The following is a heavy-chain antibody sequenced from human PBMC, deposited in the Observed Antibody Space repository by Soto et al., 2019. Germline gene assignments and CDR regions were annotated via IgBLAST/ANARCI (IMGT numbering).Heavy chain of an antibody. CDR2: ISESGTTI. V-gene: IGHV3-11*01. Sequence: VHLVESGGGLVKPGGSLRLSCAASGFAFSAYYMSWIRQAPGKGLEWLSYISESGTTIYYADSVKGRFTISRDNAKNSLYLQMNCLRAEDTAVYYCTRSDYYTSGYTDYWGRGTLFTVSS. CDR1: GFAFSAYY. D-gene: IGHD3-22*01. CDR3: TRSDYYTSGYTDY. J-gene: IGHJ4*02.